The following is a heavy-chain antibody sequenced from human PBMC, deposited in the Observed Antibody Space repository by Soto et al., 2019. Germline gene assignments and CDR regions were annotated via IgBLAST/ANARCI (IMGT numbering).Heavy chain of an antibody. D-gene: IGHD7-27*01. J-gene: IGHJ4*02. V-gene: IGHV1-8*01. CDR2: MNPNNGNT. Sequence: QVQLVQSGAEVKKPGASVKVSCKAAAYTFTSYDINWVRQATGQDFEWMGWMNPNNGNTAYAQKFQGRVTMTRDTSKSTAFMELSSLTSEDTAVYYCARGPRNWGVDYWGQGTLVNVSS. CDR3: ARGPRNWGVDY. CDR1: AYTFTSYD.